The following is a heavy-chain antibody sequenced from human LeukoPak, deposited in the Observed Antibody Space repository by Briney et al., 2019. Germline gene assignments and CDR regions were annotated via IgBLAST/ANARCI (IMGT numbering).Heavy chain of an antibody. D-gene: IGHD3-22*01. J-gene: IGHJ3*02. CDR3: ARGGRGSAAVVAPRSFDI. CDR1: GSTVSSTH. V-gene: IGHV3-53*01. CDR2: TYTGGNS. Sequence: PGGSLRLSCEASGSTVSSTHMVWVRQAPGKGLEWVSVTYTGGNSYYAGSVQGRFIISRDISKNTLYLQMNNLRAEDSALYYCARGGRGSAAVVAPRSFDIWGQGTMVTVSS.